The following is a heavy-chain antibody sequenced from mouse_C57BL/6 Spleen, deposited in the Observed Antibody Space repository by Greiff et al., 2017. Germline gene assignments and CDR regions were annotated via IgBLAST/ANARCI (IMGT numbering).Heavy chain of an antibody. V-gene: IGHV5-17*01. Sequence: EVMLVESGGGLVKPGGSLKLSRAASGFTFSDYGMHWVRQAPEKGLEWVAYISSGSSTIYYADTVKGRFTISRDNAKNTLFLQMTSLRSEDTAMYYCAKAYYSNYDWYFDVWGTGTTVTVSS. J-gene: IGHJ1*03. CDR2: ISSGSSTI. CDR3: AKAYYSNYDWYFDV. CDR1: GFTFSDYG. D-gene: IGHD2-5*01.